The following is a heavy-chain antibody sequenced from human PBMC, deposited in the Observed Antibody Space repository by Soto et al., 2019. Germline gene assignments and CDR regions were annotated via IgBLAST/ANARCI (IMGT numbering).Heavy chain of an antibody. J-gene: IGHJ5*02. Sequence: SVNVSCKASGGTFSSYALNWVRQAPGQGLELMGWIIPIFGTTNYAQKFQGRVTINAXXXXXXAXMXLXXXRSEXTAVYYCARATFSISRVNWFDPWGQGTLVTVSS. CDR2: IIPIFGTT. V-gene: IGHV1-69*06. D-gene: IGHD2-2*01. CDR1: GGTFSSYA. CDR3: ARATFSISRVNWFDP.